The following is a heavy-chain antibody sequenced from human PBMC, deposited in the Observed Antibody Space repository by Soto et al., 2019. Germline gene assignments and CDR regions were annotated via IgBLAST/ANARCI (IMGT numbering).Heavy chain of an antibody. Sequence: PGGSLRLSCAASGFTFSSYWMSWVRQAPGKGLEWVANIKQDGSEKYYVDSVKGRFTISRDNAKNSLYLQMNSLRAEDTAVYYCARDSRYGSVVISPDDAFDIWGQGTMVTVS. CDR2: IKQDGSEK. J-gene: IGHJ3*02. CDR1: GFTFSSYW. V-gene: IGHV3-7*03. D-gene: IGHD3-22*01. CDR3: ARDSRYGSVVISPDDAFDI.